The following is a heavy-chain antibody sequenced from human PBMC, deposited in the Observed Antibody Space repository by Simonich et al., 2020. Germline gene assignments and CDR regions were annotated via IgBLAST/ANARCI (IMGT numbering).Heavy chain of an antibody. D-gene: IGHD1-7*01. CDR1: GYTFTGYY. J-gene: IGHJ3*02. V-gene: IGHV1-2*02. CDR3: ARDLLVNWSYAFDI. CDR2: INPNSGGT. Sequence: QVQLVQSGAEVKKPGASVKVSCKASGYTFTGYYMHWVRQAPGQGLEWMRWINPNSGGTNYAQKFQGRVTMTRDTSISTAYMELSRLRSDDTAVYHCARDLLVNWSYAFDIWGQGTMVTVSS.